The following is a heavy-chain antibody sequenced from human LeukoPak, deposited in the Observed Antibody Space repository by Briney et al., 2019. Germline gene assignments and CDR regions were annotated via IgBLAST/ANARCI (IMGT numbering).Heavy chain of an antibody. CDR1: GGSISSYY. CDR2: IYYSGST. J-gene: IGHJ3*02. V-gene: IGHV4-59*12. CDR3: ARDLPVRYFDWLFGAFDI. D-gene: IGHD3-9*01. Sequence: SETLSLTCTVSGGSISSYYWSWIRQPPGKGLEWIGYIYYSGSTSYNPSLKSRVTISVDTSKNQFSLKLSSVTAADTAVYYCARDLPVRYFDWLFGAFDIWGQGTMVTVSS.